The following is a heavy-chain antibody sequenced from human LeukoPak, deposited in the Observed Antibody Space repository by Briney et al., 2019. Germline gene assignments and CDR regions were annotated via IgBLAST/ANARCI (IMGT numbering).Heavy chain of an antibody. CDR1: GFTFSDHY. J-gene: IGHJ6*03. D-gene: IGHD2-8*01. V-gene: IGHV3-72*01. CDR3: AREARVLYYMDV. CDR2: TRNKANSYST. Sequence: GGSLRLSCAASGFTFSDHYMDWVRQAPGKGLEWVGRTRNKANSYSTEYAASVKGRFTISTDDSKKSLYLQMNGLKTEDTAVYYCAREARVLYYMDVWGKGTTVTVSS.